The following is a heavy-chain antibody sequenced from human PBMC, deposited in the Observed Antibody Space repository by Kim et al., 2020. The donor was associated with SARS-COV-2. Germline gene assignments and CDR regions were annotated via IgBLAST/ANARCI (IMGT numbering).Heavy chain of an antibody. D-gene: IGHD1-1*01. CDR2: IYAGGDT. Sequence: GGSLRLSCAVSGFTVSSHYMNWVRQAPGKGLDWVSVIYAGGDTYYADSVKGRFTFSRDNSKNTLYLQMNSLRVEDTAVYYCARDYNNSFDYWGQGILVTVSS. J-gene: IGHJ4*02. V-gene: IGHV3-53*01. CDR1: GFTVSSHY. CDR3: ARDYNNSFDY.